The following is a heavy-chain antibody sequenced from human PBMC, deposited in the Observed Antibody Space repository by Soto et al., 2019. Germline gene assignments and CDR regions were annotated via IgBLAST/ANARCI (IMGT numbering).Heavy chain of an antibody. Sequence: EVQLLESGGGLVQPGGPLRVSCAASGFSFSSNAMNWVRQAPGKGLGWVSAISASGGSTYYAAAVEGRFTISRDNSRNTLYLQMNSLRAEDTAEYYCAKDRGGRAIFGVLIIDGMDVWGQGTTVTVSS. CDR2: ISASGGST. CDR1: GFSFSSNA. V-gene: IGHV3-23*01. J-gene: IGHJ6*02. CDR3: AKDRGGRAIFGVLIIDGMDV. D-gene: IGHD3-3*01.